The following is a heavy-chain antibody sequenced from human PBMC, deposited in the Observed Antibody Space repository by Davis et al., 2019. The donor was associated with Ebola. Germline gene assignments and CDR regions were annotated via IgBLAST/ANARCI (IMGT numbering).Heavy chain of an antibody. D-gene: IGHD4/OR15-4a*01. Sequence: GGSLRLSCAASGFTFSTYSMNWVRQAPGKGLEWVSSISSSSSYIYYADSVKGRFTISRDNAKNSLFLQMNSLRAEDTAVYYCATDPYGANPQSADYWGQGSLVTVSS. J-gene: IGHJ4*02. CDR1: GFTFSTYS. V-gene: IGHV3-21*01. CDR3: ATDPYGANPQSADY. CDR2: ISSSSSYI.